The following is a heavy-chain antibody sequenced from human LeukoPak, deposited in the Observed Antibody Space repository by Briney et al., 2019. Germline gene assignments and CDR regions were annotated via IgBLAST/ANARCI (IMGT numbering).Heavy chain of an antibody. J-gene: IGHJ4*02. D-gene: IGHD3-22*01. CDR3: AGSLWDSSGYIFDY. CDR2: IKQDGSEK. Sequence: GGSLRLSCAASGFTFSSYWMSWVRQAPGKGLEWVANIKQDGSEKYYVDSVKGRFTISRDNAKNSLYLQMNSLRAEDTAVYYCAGSLWDSSGYIFDYWGQGTLVTVSS. CDR1: GFTFSSYW. V-gene: IGHV3-7*01.